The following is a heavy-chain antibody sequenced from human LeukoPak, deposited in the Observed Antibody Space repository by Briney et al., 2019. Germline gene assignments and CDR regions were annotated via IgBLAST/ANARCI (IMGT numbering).Heavy chain of an antibody. CDR1: GGSFSGYY. J-gene: IGHJ5*02. Sequence: SETLSLTCAVYGGSFSGYYWSWIRQPPGKGLEWIGEINHSGSTNYNPSLKSRVTISVDTSKNQFSLKLSSVTAADTAVYYCARGHLLLWFGELRGNWFDPWGQGTLVTVSS. V-gene: IGHV4-34*01. D-gene: IGHD3-10*01. CDR2: INHSGST. CDR3: ARGHLLLWFGELRGNWFDP.